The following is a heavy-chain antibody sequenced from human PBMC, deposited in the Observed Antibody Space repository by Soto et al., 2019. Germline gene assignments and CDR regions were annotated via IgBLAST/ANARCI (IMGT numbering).Heavy chain of an antibody. CDR2: INAGNGIT. V-gene: IGHV1-3*01. Sequence: ASVKVSCKASGYTFTNYAMHWVRQAPGQRLEWMGWINAGNGITKYSQKLQGRVTITRDTSASTAYMELSSLRSEDTAVYYCARGWDNPSYYYYMDVWGKGTTVTVSS. CDR1: GYTFTNYA. CDR3: ARGWDNPSYYYYMDV. J-gene: IGHJ6*03. D-gene: IGHD1-26*01.